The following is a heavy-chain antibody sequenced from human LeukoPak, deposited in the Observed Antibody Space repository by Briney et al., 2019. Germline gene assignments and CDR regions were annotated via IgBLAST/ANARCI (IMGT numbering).Heavy chain of an antibody. V-gene: IGHV3-7*01. CDR2: IKQDGREK. D-gene: IGHD6-6*01. CDR3: ARDSPGGSSPSQFDY. J-gene: IGHJ4*02. CDR1: GFTFSSYW. Sequence: GGSLRLSCAASGFTFSSYWMSWVRQAPGKGLEWVANIKQDGREKYYVDSVKGRFTISRDNAKNSLYLQMNSLRAEDTAVYYCARDSPGGSSPSQFDYWGQGTLVTVSS.